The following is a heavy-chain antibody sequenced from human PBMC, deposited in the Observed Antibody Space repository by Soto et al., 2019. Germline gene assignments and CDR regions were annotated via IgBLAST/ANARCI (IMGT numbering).Heavy chain of an antibody. Sequence: PSETLSLTCAVSGVSISSGNWWTWVRQSPRKGLEYIGEIFHDGTANYYSSFGRRVAMSVDKSKNQFSLRLASVTAADTAIYYCAREFSNSPEAFDYWGQGALVTVSS. CDR1: GVSISSGNW. V-gene: IGHV4-4*02. CDR3: AREFSNSPEAFDY. CDR2: IFHDGTA. J-gene: IGHJ4*02. D-gene: IGHD1-1*01.